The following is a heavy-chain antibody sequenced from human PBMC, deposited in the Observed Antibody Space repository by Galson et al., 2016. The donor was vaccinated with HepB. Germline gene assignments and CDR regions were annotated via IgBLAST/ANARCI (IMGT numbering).Heavy chain of an antibody. J-gene: IGHJ6*03. CDR1: GGSFSGCY. CDR3: ARGDNPDYGDYASAYYYMDV. Sequence: ETLSLTCAVYGGSFSGCYWSWIRQPPGKGLEWIGEINNSGSTNYNPSLKSRVTISVDTSKNQFSLKLSSVTAADTAVYYCARGDNPDYGDYASAYYYMDVEGKGTTATVSS. D-gene: IGHD4-17*01. V-gene: IGHV4-34*01. CDR2: INNSGST.